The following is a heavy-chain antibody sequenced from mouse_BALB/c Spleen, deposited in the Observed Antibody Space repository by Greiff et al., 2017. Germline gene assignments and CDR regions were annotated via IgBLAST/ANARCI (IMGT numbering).Heavy chain of an antibody. V-gene: IGHV5-4*02. CDR3: ARDDYCGTYAMDY. Sequence: EVQLVESGGGLVKPGGSLKLSCAASGFTFSDYYMYWVRQTPEKRLEWVATISDGGSYTYYPDSVKGRFTISRDNAKNNLYLQMSSLKSEDTAMYYCARDDYCGTYAMDYWGQGTSVTVSS. CDR2: ISDGGSYT. CDR1: GFTFSDYY. J-gene: IGHJ4*01. D-gene: IGHD1-2*01.